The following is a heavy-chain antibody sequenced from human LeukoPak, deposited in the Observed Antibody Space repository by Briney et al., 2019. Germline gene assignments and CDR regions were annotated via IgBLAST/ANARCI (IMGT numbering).Heavy chain of an antibody. V-gene: IGHV1-18*01. J-gene: IGHJ4*02. D-gene: IGHD6-13*01. CDR2: ISGYNGNT. CDR3: ARVARYSSPDY. CDR1: GYTFTSYG. Sequence: ASVKVSCKASGYTFTSYGISWVRQAPGEGLEWMGWISGYNGNTNYAQNLQGRVTMTTDTSTSTAYMELRSLRSDDTAVCYCARVARYSSPDYWGQGTLVTVSS.